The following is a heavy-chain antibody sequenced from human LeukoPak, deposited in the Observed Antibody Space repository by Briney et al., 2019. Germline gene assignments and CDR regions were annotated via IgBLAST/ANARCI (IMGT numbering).Heavy chain of an antibody. Sequence: ASVKVSCKASGYTFTSYDINWVRQATGQGLEWMGWMNPNSGNTGYAQKFQGRVNTTRNTSISTAYMELSSLESEDTAVYYCARRRSGSSGPPSDHWGQGTLVTVSS. V-gene: IGHV1-8*01. CDR1: GYTFTSYD. CDR3: ARRRSGSSGPPSDH. J-gene: IGHJ4*02. D-gene: IGHD6-6*01. CDR2: MNPNSGNT.